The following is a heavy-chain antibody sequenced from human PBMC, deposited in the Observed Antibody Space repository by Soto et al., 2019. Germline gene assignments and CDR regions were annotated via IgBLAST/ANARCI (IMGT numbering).Heavy chain of an antibody. V-gene: IGHV3-48*02. J-gene: IGHJ3*02. D-gene: IGHD6-13*01. Sequence: EVQLVESGGGLVQPGGSLRLSCAASGFTFSSYSMNWVRQAPGKGLEWVSYISSSSSTIYYADSVKGRFTISRDNAKNSLYLQMNSLRDEDTAVYYCARVYSSPRGGAFDIWGQGTMVTVSS. CDR1: GFTFSSYS. CDR3: ARVYSSPRGGAFDI. CDR2: ISSSSSTI.